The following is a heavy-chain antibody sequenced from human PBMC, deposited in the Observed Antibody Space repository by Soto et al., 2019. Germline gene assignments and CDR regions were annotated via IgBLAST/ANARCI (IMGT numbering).Heavy chain of an antibody. J-gene: IGHJ6*02. CDR2: IDPSDSYT. Sequence: PGESLKISCKGSGYSFTSYWISWVRQMPGKGLEWMGRIDPSDSYTNYSPSFQGHVIISADKSISTAYLQWSSLKASDTAMYYCARRMGYSSSYYYYYYGMDVWGQGTTVTVSS. CDR1: GYSFTSYW. V-gene: IGHV5-10-1*01. CDR3: ARRMGYSSSYYYYYYGMDV. D-gene: IGHD6-13*01.